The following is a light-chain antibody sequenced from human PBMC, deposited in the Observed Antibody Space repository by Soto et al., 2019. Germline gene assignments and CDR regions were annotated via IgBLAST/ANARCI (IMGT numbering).Light chain of an antibody. Sequence: QAVVTQEPSLTVSPGGTVTRTCGSSTGAVTSGHYPYWFQQKPGQAPRTLIYDTSNKHSWTPARFSGSLLGGKAALTLSGAQPEDEAEYYCLLSYSGAREVFGGGTKVTVL. CDR1: TGAVTSGHY. CDR3: LLSYSGAREV. J-gene: IGLJ2*01. V-gene: IGLV7-46*01. CDR2: DTS.